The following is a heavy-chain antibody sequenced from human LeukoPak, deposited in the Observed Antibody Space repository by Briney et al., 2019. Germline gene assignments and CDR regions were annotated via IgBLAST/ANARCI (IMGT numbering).Heavy chain of an antibody. CDR2: INHSGST. D-gene: IGHD6-6*01. CDR1: GGSFSGYY. J-gene: IGHJ6*03. CDR3: AREVRSSFYYYYYMDV. V-gene: IGHV4-34*01. Sequence: SETLSLTCAVYGGSFSGYYWSWIRQPPGKGLEWIGEINHSGSTNYNPSLKSRVTISVDTSKNQFSLKLSSVTAADTAVYYCAREVRSSFYYYYYMDVWGKGITVTVSS.